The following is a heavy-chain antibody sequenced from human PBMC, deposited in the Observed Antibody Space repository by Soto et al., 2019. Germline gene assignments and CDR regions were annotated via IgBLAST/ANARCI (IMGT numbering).Heavy chain of an antibody. J-gene: IGHJ6*02. V-gene: IGHV1-18*01. CDR2: ISAYNGNT. Sequence: ASVNVSCKASGYTCPSYGMSLVRQSPGQGPKWMGWISAYNGNTNYAQKLQGRVTMTTDTSTSTAYMGLRRLRSDDAAVYYCARGRVVRISWDRIKGYVMELWGQGNTVTASS. CDR3: ARGRVVRISWDRIKGYVMEL. D-gene: IGHD3-10*01. CDR1: GYTCPSYG.